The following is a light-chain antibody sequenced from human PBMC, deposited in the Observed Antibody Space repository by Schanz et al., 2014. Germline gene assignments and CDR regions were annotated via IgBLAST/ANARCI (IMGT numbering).Light chain of an antibody. J-gene: IGKJ1*01. CDR1: QSLSSSY. Sequence: EIVLTQSPGTLSLSPGERVTLSCRASQSLSSSYLAWYQHKPGQAPRLLIYGAFTRATVIPDRFSGSGSGTDFTLTINSLQPDDFATYFCQHLAFGQGTKVELK. V-gene: IGKV3-20*01. CDR2: GAF. CDR3: QHLA.